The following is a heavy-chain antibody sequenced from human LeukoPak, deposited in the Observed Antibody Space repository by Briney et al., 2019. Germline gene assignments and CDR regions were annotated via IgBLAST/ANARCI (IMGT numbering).Heavy chain of an antibody. V-gene: IGHV4-59*01. D-gene: IGHD2-15*01. CDR3: ARAGVVVAATPVPFGGFVP. Sequence: SETLSLTCTVSGGSISSYYWSWIRQPPGKGLEWIGYIYYSGSTNYNPSLKSRVTISVDTSKNQFSLKLSSVTAADTAVYYCARAGVVVAATPVPFGGFVPWGRGTRVTVSS. CDR1: GGSISSYY. J-gene: IGHJ5*02. CDR2: IYYSGST.